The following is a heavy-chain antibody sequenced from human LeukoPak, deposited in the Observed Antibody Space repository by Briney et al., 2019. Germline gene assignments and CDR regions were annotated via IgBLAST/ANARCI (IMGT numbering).Heavy chain of an antibody. J-gene: IGHJ4*02. CDR2: ISSSSSYI. CDR1: GFTFSSYS. Sequence: GGSLRLSCAASGFTFSSYSMNWVRQAPGKGLEWVSSISSSSSYIYYADSVKGRFTISRDNAKNSLYLQMNSLRAEDTAVYYCARVSGDLYFDYWGQGTLVTVSS. D-gene: IGHD4-17*01. V-gene: IGHV3-21*01. CDR3: ARVSGDLYFDY.